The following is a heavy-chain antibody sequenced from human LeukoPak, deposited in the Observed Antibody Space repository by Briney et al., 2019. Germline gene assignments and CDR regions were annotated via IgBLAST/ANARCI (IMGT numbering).Heavy chain of an antibody. CDR3: AREQPAGSTDY. V-gene: IGHV3-64*01. Sequence: PGGSLRLSCAASGFIFDYYSMHWVRQAPGKGLEYVSIVSPDGRTTYYTNSVKGRFTISRDNSTNTIYLQMGSLRDDDTAVYYCAREQPAGSTDYWGQGTLVTVSS. J-gene: IGHJ4*02. CDR2: VSPDGRTT. CDR1: GFIFDYYS. D-gene: IGHD2-2*01.